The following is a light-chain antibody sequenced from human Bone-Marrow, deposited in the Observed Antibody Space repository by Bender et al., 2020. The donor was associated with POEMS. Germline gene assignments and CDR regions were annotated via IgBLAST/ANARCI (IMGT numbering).Light chain of an antibody. J-gene: IGLJ3*02. CDR2: EVT. V-gene: IGLV2-8*01. CDR3: SSWDDSLSGWV. CDR1: SDDIGRYNY. Sequence: QSALTQPASVSGSPGQSVTISCTGSSDDIGRYNYVSWYQQHPGNAPKLLTYEVTERPAGVPDRFSGSKSGTSASLAISDIQSEDEGDYYCSSWDDSLSGWVFGGGTKLTVL.